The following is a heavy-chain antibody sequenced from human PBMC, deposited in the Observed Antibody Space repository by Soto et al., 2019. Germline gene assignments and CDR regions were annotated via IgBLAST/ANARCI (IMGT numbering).Heavy chain of an antibody. CDR1: GGSVSSGIYY. CDR2: IYYSGST. J-gene: IGHJ6*02. D-gene: IGHD3-10*01. Sequence: KASETLSLTCTVSGGSVSSGIYYWSWIRQPPGKGLEWIGYIYYSGSTNYNPSLKSRVTISVDTSKNQFSLKLSSVTAADTAVYYCASGVRGKADYYYGMDVWGQGTTVTVSS. V-gene: IGHV4-61*01. CDR3: ASGVRGKADYYYGMDV.